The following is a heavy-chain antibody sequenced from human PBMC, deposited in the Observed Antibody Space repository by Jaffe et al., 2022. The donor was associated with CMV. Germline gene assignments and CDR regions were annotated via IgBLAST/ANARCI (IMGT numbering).Heavy chain of an antibody. D-gene: IGHD2-15*01. CDR3: AKDFGVVAAPLLSPDY. V-gene: IGHV3-30*18. CDR2: ISYDGSNK. Sequence: QVQLVESGGGVVQPGRSLRLSCAASGFTFSSYGMHWVRQAPGKGLEWVAVISYDGSNKYYADSVKGRFTISRDNSKNTLYLQMNSLRAEDTAVYYCAKDFGVVAAPLLSPDYWGQGTLVTVSS. CDR1: GFTFSSYG. J-gene: IGHJ4*02.